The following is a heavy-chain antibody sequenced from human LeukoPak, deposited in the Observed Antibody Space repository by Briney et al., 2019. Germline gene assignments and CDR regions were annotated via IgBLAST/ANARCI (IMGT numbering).Heavy chain of an antibody. Sequence: GASVKVSCKASGYTFTGYYMHWVRQAPGQGLEWMGWINPNRGGTNYAQKFQGRVTMTRDTSISTAYMELSRLRSDDTAVYYCARVGTAMPRYFDYWGQGTLVTVSS. CDR3: ARVGTAMPRYFDY. D-gene: IGHD2-2*01. CDR1: GYTFTGYY. V-gene: IGHV1-2*02. CDR2: INPNRGGT. J-gene: IGHJ4*02.